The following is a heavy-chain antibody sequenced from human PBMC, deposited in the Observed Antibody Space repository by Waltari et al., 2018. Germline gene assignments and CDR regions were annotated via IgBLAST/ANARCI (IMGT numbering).Heavy chain of an antibody. Sequence: EVQLLESGGGLVQPGGSLRLSCAASGFTFSSYAMSWVRQAPGKGLEWVSAISGGGGSTYYADSVKGRFTISRDNSKNTLYLQMNSLRAEDTAVYYCAKDSYSYYDRSHYGYWGQGTLVTVSS. CDR2: ISGGGGST. CDR1: GFTFSSYA. J-gene: IGHJ4*02. D-gene: IGHD3-22*01. V-gene: IGHV3-23*01. CDR3: AKDSYSYYDRSHYGY.